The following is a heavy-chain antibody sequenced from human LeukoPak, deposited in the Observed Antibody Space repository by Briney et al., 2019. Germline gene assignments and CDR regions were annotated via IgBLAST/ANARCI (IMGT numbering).Heavy chain of an antibody. CDR3: AHSYCSSTSCYALDY. V-gene: IGHV2-5*02. CDR1: GFSLSNSGVG. J-gene: IGHJ4*02. D-gene: IGHD2-2*01. Sequence: SGPTRVKPTQTLTLTCTFSGFSLSNSGVGVGWSRQPPGKAVAWLALIYWDDDKRYSPSLRSRLTITKDTSNNQVVLTRTNMDPVDTATYYCAHSYCSSTSCYALDYWGQGTLVTVSS. CDR2: IYWDDDK.